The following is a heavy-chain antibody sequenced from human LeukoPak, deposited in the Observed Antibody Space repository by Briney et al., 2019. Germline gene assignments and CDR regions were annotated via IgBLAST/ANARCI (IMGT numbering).Heavy chain of an antibody. Sequence: GGSLRLSCAASGFTFSSYSMNWVRQAPGKGLEWVSSISSSSSYIYYADSVKGRFTISGDNAKNSLYLQMNSLRAEDTAVYYCARVFVLRYFDPFDYWGQGTLVTVSS. D-gene: IGHD3-9*01. CDR1: GFTFSSYS. CDR3: ARVFVLRYFDPFDY. V-gene: IGHV3-21*01. J-gene: IGHJ4*02. CDR2: ISSSSSYI.